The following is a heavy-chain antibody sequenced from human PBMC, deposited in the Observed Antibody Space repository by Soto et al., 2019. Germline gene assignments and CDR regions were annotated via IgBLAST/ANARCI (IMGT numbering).Heavy chain of an antibody. CDR1: GMTFSSYG. D-gene: IGHD2-15*01. V-gene: IGHV3-30*18. Sequence: GGSLRLPWAASGMTFSSYGMHWVRQAPGKGREWVAFISNDGSNKDYADYVKGRFTISRDNSRNTLYLQMNCLRPEDTAVYYCAKARAARLFNEYYYFGMDVWGQGTTVTVSS. CDR2: ISNDGSNK. CDR3: AKARAARLFNEYYYFGMDV. J-gene: IGHJ6*02.